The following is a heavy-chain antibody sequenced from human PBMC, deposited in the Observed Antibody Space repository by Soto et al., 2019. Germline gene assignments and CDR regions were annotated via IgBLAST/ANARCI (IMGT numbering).Heavy chain of an antibody. CDR2: IYHSGST. CDR1: GGSISSGGYS. D-gene: IGHD3-9*01. V-gene: IGHV4-30-2*01. Sequence: SETLSLTCAVSGGSISSGGYSWSWIRQPPGKGLEWIGYIYHSGSTYYNPSLKSRVTISVDRSKNQFSLKLSSVTAADTAVYYCARGRSENLYDILTGSFDYWGQGTLVTVSS. J-gene: IGHJ4*02. CDR3: ARGRSENLYDILTGSFDY.